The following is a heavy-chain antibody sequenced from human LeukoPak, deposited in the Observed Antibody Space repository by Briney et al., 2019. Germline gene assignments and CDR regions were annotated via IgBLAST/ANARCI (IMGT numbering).Heavy chain of an antibody. D-gene: IGHD3-10*01. Sequence: SETLSLTCTVAGGSISSYYWSWLRQPPGKGLEWIGYIYYSGSTNYNPSLKSRFTISVDTSKNQFSLKLSSVTAADTAVYYCASYYGSGSYVDYWGQGTLVTVSS. CDR2: IYYSGST. CDR3: ASYYGSGSYVDY. V-gene: IGHV4-59*01. CDR1: GGSISSYY. J-gene: IGHJ4*02.